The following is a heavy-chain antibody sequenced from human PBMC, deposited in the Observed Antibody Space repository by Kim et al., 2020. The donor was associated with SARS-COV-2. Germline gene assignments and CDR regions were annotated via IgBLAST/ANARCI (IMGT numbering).Heavy chain of an antibody. CDR1: GFTFSSYS. Sequence: GGSLRLSCAASGFTFSSYSMNWVRQAPGKGLEWVSYISSSSSTIYYADSVKGRFTISRDNAKNSLYLQMNSLRDEDTAVYYCARGPPSPNFWSGSETFDYWGQGTLVTVSS. J-gene: IGHJ4*02. D-gene: IGHD3-3*01. CDR3: ARGPPSPNFWSGSETFDY. CDR2: ISSSSSTI. V-gene: IGHV3-48*02.